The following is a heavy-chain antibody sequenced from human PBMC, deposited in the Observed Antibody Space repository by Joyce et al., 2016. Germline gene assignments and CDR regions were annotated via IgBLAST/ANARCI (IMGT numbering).Heavy chain of an antibody. CDR2: IIPMFGTA. V-gene: IGHV1-69*01. Sequence: QVQLVQSGAEVKKPGSSVKVSCKASGGTFSSYAFSWVRQDPGQGLEWMGGIIPMFGTANYAQKFQGRVTIIADESTTTAYMELSSLRSEDTAVYYCAARIVGAATRAFDIWGPGTMVTVSS. CDR3: AARIVGAATRAFDI. CDR1: GGTFSSYA. J-gene: IGHJ3*02. D-gene: IGHD1-26*01.